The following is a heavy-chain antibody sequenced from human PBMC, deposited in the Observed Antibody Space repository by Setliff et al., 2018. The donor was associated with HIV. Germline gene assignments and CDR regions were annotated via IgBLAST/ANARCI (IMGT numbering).Heavy chain of an antibody. V-gene: IGHV4-61*09. Sequence: SETLSLTCTVSGGSIGSGSHYWSWIRQPAGKGLEWIGHFYTSGTTHYNPSLKSRVTISVDTSKNQFSLKLSSVTAADTAVYYCARPRPSSIAARGGFDAFDIWGQGTMVTVSS. J-gene: IGHJ3*02. CDR1: GGSIGSGSHY. CDR2: FYTSGTT. CDR3: ARPRPSSIAARGGFDAFDI. D-gene: IGHD6-6*01.